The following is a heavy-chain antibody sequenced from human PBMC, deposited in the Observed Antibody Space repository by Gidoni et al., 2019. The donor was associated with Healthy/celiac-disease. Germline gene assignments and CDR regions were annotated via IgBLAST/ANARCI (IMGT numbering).Heavy chain of an antibody. CDR2: INHSGST. V-gene: IGHV4-34*01. J-gene: IGHJ4*02. D-gene: IGHD2-15*01. CDR1: GGSFSGYY. Sequence: QVQLQQWGAGLLKPSETLSLTCAVYGGSFSGYYWSWIRQPPGKGLEWIGEINHSGSTNYNPSLKSRVTISVDTSKKQFSLKLSSVTAADTAVYYCARAFLGYCSGGSCLNLDYWGQGTLVTVSS. CDR3: ARAFLGYCSGGSCLNLDY.